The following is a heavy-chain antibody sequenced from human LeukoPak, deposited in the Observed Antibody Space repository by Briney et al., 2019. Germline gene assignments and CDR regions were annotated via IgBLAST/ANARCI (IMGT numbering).Heavy chain of an antibody. CDR1: GFSFGDYN. CDR2: ISYDGRNE. J-gene: IGHJ4*02. CDR3: AKVRWDNSGWYYLDY. D-gene: IGHD6-19*01. Sequence: GRSLRLSCEASGFSFGDYNMNWVRQAPGKGLEWVAVISYDGRNEYYGDSVKGRFTISRDNSKNTLYLQVDSLRAEDTAIYYCAKVRWDNSGWYYLDYWGQGTLVTVSS. V-gene: IGHV3-30*18.